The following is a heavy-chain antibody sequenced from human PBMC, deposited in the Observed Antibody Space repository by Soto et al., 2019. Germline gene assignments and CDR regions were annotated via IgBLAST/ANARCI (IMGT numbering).Heavy chain of an antibody. J-gene: IGHJ6*02. CDR2: IIPIFGTA. V-gene: IGHV1-69*13. Sequence: GAPVKVSCKASGGTFSSYAISWVRQAPGQGLEWMGGIIPIFGTANYAQKFQGRVTITADESTSTAYMELSSLRSEDTAVYYCARGFTMVRGVTDYYYGMDVWGQGTTVTVSS. CDR3: ARGFTMVRGVTDYYYGMDV. CDR1: GGTFSSYA. D-gene: IGHD3-10*01.